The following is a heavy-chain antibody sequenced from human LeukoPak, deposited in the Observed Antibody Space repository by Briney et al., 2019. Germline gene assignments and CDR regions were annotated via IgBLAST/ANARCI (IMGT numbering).Heavy chain of an antibody. J-gene: IGHJ6*03. Sequence: ASVKVSCKASGYTFTGYYMHWVRQAPGQGLEWMGWINPNSGGTNYAQRFQDRVTMTRDTSISTAYMELSGLRSDDTAVYYCAREPHMDVWGKGTTVTVSS. CDR3: AREPHMDV. CDR2: INPNSGGT. CDR1: GYTFTGYY. V-gene: IGHV1-2*02.